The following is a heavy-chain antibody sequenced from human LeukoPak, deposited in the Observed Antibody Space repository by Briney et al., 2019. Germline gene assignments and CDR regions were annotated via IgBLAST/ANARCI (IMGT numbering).Heavy chain of an antibody. Sequence: GGSLRLSCAASGFTFSSYGMHWVRQAPGKGLEWVAFIRYDGSNKYYADSVKGRFTISRDNSKNTLYLQMNSLRAEDTAVYYCARDTMIDDDAFDIWGQGTMVTVSS. V-gene: IGHV3-30*02. D-gene: IGHD3-22*01. CDR2: IRYDGSNK. CDR1: GFTFSSYG. J-gene: IGHJ3*02. CDR3: ARDTMIDDDAFDI.